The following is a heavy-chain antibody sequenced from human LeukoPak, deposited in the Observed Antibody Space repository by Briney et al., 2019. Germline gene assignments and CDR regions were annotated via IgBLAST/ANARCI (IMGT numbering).Heavy chain of an antibody. CDR2: ISWNSGSI. D-gene: IGHD3-10*01. CDR1: GFTFDDYA. CDR3: AKDRLDRGDRFDY. V-gene: IGHV3-9*01. Sequence: GGSLRLSCAASGFTFDDYAMLWVRQAPGKGLEWVSGISWNSGSIGYADSVKGRFTISRDNAKNSLYLQMNSLRVEDTAVYYCAKDRLDRGDRFDYWGQGTLVTVSS. J-gene: IGHJ4*02.